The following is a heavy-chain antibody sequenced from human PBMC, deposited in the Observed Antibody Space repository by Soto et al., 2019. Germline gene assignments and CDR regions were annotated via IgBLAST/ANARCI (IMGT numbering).Heavy chain of an antibody. CDR3: ARQRPTDGRWEFANYYGMDV. J-gene: IGHJ6*02. V-gene: IGHV4-34*12. Sequence: SETLSLTCAVYGGSFSAYYGSWVRQPPGKGLEWIGEIIHSASTKYNPSLKSRVTRSVDTSKNQFSLKLSSVTAADTAVYYCARQRPTDGRWEFANYYGMDVWGQGTPVTVSS. CDR1: GGSFSAYY. D-gene: IGHD1-26*01. CDR2: IIHSAST.